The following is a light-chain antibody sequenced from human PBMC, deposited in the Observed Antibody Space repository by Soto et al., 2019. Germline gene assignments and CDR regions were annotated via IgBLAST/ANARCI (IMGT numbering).Light chain of an antibody. Sequence: EIVMTQSPATLSVSPGERATLSCRASQSVSSNLAWYQQKPGQAPRLLIYGASTRATGIPARFSGSGSGTGFTLTISSLQSEDFAVYYCQQYNNWPPWTFGQGTKLEIK. CDR2: GAS. CDR3: QQYNNWPPWT. CDR1: QSVSSN. J-gene: IGKJ1*01. V-gene: IGKV3-15*01.